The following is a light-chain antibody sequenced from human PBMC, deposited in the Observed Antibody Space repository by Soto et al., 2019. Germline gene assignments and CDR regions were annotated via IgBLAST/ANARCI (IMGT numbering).Light chain of an antibody. J-gene: IGKJ2*01. V-gene: IGKV3-20*01. Sequence: EMVLTQSPGTLSLSPGEIATLSCRASQGVSSSYLAWYQQKPGQAPRLLIYGASSRATGIPDRFSGSGSGTDFTLTISRLEPEDFAVYYCQQYGSSPTFGQGTKLEIK. CDR1: QGVSSSY. CDR2: GAS. CDR3: QQYGSSPT.